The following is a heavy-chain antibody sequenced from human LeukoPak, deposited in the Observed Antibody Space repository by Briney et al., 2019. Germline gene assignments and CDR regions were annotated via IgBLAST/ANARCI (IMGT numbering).Heavy chain of an antibody. CDR1: RFTFSSYE. D-gene: IGHD3-10*01. V-gene: IGHV3-48*03. CDR2: ISSSGSTI. Sequence: QPGGSLRLSCAASRFTFSSYEMNWVRQAPGKGLEWVSYISSSGSTIYYADSVKGRFTISRDNAKNSLYLQMNSLRAEDTAVYYCARVPYYGSGSYNYWGQGTLVTVSS. CDR3: ARVPYYGSGSYNY. J-gene: IGHJ4*02.